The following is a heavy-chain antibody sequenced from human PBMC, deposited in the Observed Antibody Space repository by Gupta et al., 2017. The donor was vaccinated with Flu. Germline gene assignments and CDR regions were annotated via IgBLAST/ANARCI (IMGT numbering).Heavy chain of an antibody. D-gene: IGHD2/OR15-2a*01. V-gene: IGHV3-48*02. CDR1: GFTFNIFS. CDR2: IIGSSETI. CDR3: ARGLQYSNWFDP. J-gene: IGHJ5*02. Sequence: EVRLVESGGGLVQPGGSLRLSCAASGFTFNIFSLNWVRQAPGKGPEWSAYIIGSSETIHYADAVKGRFTISRDNAKNSVYLQMNSLRDEDTAVYYCARGLQYSNWFDPWGQGTLVTVSS.